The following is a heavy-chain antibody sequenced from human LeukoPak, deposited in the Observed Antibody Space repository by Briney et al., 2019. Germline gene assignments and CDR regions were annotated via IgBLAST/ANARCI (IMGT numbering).Heavy chain of an antibody. Sequence: GGSLRLSCAASGFTFSSYGMHWVRQAPGKGLEWVAVIWYDGSNKYYADSVKGRFTISRDNSKNTRYLQMNSLRAEDTAVYYCASLYSSGWYFDYWGQGTLVTVSS. D-gene: IGHD6-19*01. J-gene: IGHJ4*02. CDR2: IWYDGSNK. V-gene: IGHV3-33*01. CDR3: ASLYSSGWYFDY. CDR1: GFTFSSYG.